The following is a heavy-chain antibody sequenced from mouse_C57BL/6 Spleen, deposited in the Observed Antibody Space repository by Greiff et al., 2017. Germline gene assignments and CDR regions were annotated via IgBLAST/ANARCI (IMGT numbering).Heavy chain of an antibody. J-gene: IGHJ2*01. CDR3: ARGGITTVVATDY. V-gene: IGHV1-52*01. CDR1: GYTFTSYW. D-gene: IGHD1-1*01. Sequence: QVQLQQSGAELVRPGSSVKLSCKASGYTFTSYWMHWVKQRPIQGLEWIGNIDPSDSETPYNQKFKDKATLTVDKSSSTAYMQLSSLTSEDSAVYYCARGGITTVVATDYWGQGTTLTVSS. CDR2: IDPSDSET.